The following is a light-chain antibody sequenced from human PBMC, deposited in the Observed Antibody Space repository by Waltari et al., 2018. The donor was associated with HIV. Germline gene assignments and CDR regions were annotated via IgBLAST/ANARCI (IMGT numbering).Light chain of an antibody. V-gene: IGLV1-40*01. J-gene: IGLJ2*01. CDR1: SSNIGAGYD. Sequence: QSVLTQPPSVSGAPGQRVTISCTGSSSNIGAGYDVNWYQQLPGPAPKLLIYGNSNRPSGVPDRFSGSKSGTSASLAITGLQAEDEADYYCQSYDSSLSGSRVFGGGTKLTVL. CDR3: QSYDSSLSGSRV. CDR2: GNS.